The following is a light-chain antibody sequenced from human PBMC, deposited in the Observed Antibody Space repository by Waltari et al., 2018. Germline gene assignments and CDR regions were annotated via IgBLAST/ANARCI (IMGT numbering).Light chain of an antibody. J-gene: IGLJ1*01. CDR1: SSDVGSSNR. V-gene: IGLV2-23*01. CDR2: EGT. CDR3: CAHAGGGTHYA. Sequence: QSALTQPASVSGSPGQSITISCTGTSSDVGSSNRVSWYQQHPGKGPKILIYEGTKRPSGVSARFSGPKSGNTASLTLSGLQPEDEADYYCCAHAGGGTHYAFGTGTKVTVL.